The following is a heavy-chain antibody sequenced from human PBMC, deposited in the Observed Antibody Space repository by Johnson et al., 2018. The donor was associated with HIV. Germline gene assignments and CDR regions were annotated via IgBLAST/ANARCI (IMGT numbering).Heavy chain of an antibody. Sequence: QVQLVESGGGLVQPGGSLRLSCAASGFTFSSYAMSWVRQAPGKGLEWVAVISYTGGSIDYAGSVKGRFTVSRDNAKNSLYLQMNSLRAEDTAVYYCARDRGSYYGDAFDIWGQGTMVTVSS. V-gene: IGHV3-30-3*01. CDR2: ISYTGGSI. CDR1: GFTFSSYA. D-gene: IGHD1-26*01. J-gene: IGHJ3*02. CDR3: ARDRGSYYGDAFDI.